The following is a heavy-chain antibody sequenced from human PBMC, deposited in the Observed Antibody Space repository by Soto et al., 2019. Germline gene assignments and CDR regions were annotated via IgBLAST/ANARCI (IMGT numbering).Heavy chain of an antibody. Sequence: QVQLVQSGAEAKKPGASAKVSCKASGYIFSNYGISWMRQVPGQGLEWMGWISAHNGTTNYAQKFQGRVTLTTDTATNTAYMELRSLRFDDTAVYYCARASGGGVGTTSYWGQGTLVTVSS. CDR1: GYIFSNYG. CDR2: ISAHNGTT. V-gene: IGHV1-18*01. CDR3: ARASGGGVGTTSY. D-gene: IGHD3-16*01. J-gene: IGHJ4*02.